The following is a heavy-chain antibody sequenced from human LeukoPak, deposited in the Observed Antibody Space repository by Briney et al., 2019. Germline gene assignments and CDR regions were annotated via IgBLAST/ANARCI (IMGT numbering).Heavy chain of an antibody. D-gene: IGHD3-22*01. J-gene: IGHJ5*02. CDR3: ARLRNRRGYYDSSGYHHSRFDP. CDR1: GGSISSSSYY. CDR2: IYYSGST. Sequence: SETLSLTCTVSGGSISSSSYYWGWIRQPPGKGLEWIGSIYYSGSTYYNPSLKSRVTISVDTSKNQFSLKLSSVTAADTAVYYCARLRNRRGYYDSSGYHHSRFDPWGQGTLVTVSS. V-gene: IGHV4-39*01.